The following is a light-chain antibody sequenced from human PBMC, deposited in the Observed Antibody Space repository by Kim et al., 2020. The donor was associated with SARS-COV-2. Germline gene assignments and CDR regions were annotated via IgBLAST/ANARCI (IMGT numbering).Light chain of an antibody. CDR3: AAWDDSLNGWV. CDR1: SSNVGGDT. J-gene: IGLJ3*02. Sequence: QSVLTQPPSASGTPGQRVTISCSGSSSNVGGDTVNWYQQFPGTAPKLLIYSNNQRPSGVPDRFSGSKSGTSASLAISGLQSADEADYYCAAWDDSLNGWVFGGGTQLTVL. CDR2: SNN. V-gene: IGLV1-44*01.